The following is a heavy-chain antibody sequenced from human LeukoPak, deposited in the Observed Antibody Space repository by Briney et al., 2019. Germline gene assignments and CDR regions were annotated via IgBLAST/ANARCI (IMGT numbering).Heavy chain of an antibody. D-gene: IGHD4-23*01. Sequence: SQTLSLTCAVSGGSISSGGYSWSWIRQPPGKALEWIGYIYTSGSTNYNPSLKSRVTISVDTSKNQFSLKLSSVTAADTAVYYCARRSNSGPFDYWGQGTLVTVSS. CDR2: IYTSGST. CDR1: GGSISSGGYS. J-gene: IGHJ4*02. V-gene: IGHV4-30-2*01. CDR3: ARRSNSGPFDY.